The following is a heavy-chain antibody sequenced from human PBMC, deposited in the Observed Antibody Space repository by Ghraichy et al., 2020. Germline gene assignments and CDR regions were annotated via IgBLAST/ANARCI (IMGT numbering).Heavy chain of an antibody. CDR1: GASINTTGYL. D-gene: IGHD3-10*01. CDR2: VSHRGDT. Sequence: SETLSLTCTVSGASINTTGYLWHWVRQHPAKGLEWVGYVSHRGDTRFNPPLMSRLIISVDTSRNRFSLNLYSVSAADSAVYYCARANSSGRSPFDSWGRGALVTVSS. V-gene: IGHV4-31*03. CDR3: ARANSSGRSPFDS. J-gene: IGHJ4*02.